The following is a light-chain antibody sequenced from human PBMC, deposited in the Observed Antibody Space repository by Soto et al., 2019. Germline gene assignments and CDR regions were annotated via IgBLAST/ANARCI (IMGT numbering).Light chain of an antibody. Sequence: IVMTQSPATLSVSPGERATLSCRAGQTIYSNVAWYQQRPGQAPRLLIYRASTRATGVPDRFSGSGSGTDFTLTISRLEPEDFAVYYCQQYGTSPWTFGQGTKVDIK. CDR2: RAS. J-gene: IGKJ1*01. V-gene: IGKV3-20*01. CDR3: QQYGTSPWT. CDR1: QTIYSN.